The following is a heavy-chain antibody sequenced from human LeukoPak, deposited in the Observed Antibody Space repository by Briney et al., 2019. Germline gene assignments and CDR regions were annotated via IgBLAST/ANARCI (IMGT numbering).Heavy chain of an antibody. V-gene: IGHV3-21*01. J-gene: IGHJ5*02. CDR1: GFTFSSYA. D-gene: IGHD3-22*01. CDR3: ARNYYDSSVYLTSFDP. CDR2: ITSSSSYI. Sequence: GGSLRLSCAASGFTFSSYAMSWVRQAPGRGLEWVSSITSSSSYIYYADSVKGRFTISRDNAKNSLYLQMNSLRAEDTAVYYCARNYYDSSVYLTSFDPWGQGTLVTVSS.